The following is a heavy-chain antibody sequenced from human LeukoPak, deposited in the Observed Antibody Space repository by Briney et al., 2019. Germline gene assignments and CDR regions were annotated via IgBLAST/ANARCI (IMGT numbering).Heavy chain of an antibody. CDR1: GFTFSSYW. CDR3: ARDRLWFGDYDVFDI. CDR2: INSDGSST. Sequence: GGSLRLSCAASGFTFSSYWMLWVRQAPGKGLVWVSRINSDGSSTSYADSVKGRFTISRDNAKNTLYLQMNSLRAEDTAVYYCARDRLWFGDYDVFDIWGQGTMVTVSS. D-gene: IGHD3-10*01. V-gene: IGHV3-74*01. J-gene: IGHJ3*02.